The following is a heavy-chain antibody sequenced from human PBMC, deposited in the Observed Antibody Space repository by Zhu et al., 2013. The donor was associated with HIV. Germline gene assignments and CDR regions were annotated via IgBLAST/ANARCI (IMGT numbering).Heavy chain of an antibody. CDR1: GYTFTSYD. Sequence: QVQLVQSGAEVKKPGASVKVSCKASGYTFTSYDINWLRQATGQGLEWMGWMNPNSGNTAYAQKFQGRVAITRNTSISTAYMELSSLRSEDTAVYYCARGGVDYDFWSGYYMRWFDPWGQGTLVTVSS. V-gene: IGHV1-8*03. D-gene: IGHD3-3*01. J-gene: IGHJ5*02. CDR3: ARGGVDYDFWSGYYMRWFDP. CDR2: MNPNSGNT.